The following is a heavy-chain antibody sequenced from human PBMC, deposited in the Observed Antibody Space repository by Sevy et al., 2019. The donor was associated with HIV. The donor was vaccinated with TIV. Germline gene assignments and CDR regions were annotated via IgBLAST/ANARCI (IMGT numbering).Heavy chain of an antibody. J-gene: IGHJ4*02. CDR2: ISYDGSNK. CDR3: AKDYVEVYYYGSGSYSNFDY. CDR1: GFTFSSYG. D-gene: IGHD3-10*01. V-gene: IGHV3-30*18. Sequence: GGSLRLSCAASGFTFSSYGMHWVRQAPGKGLEWVAVISYDGSNKYYADSVKGRFTISRDNSKNTLYLQMNSLRAEDTAVYYCAKDYVEVYYYGSGSYSNFDYWGQGTLVTVPS.